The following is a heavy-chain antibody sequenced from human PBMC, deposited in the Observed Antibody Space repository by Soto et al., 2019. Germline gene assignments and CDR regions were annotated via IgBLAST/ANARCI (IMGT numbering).Heavy chain of an antibody. CDR1: GYTLTELS. CDR2: FDPENGKT. D-gene: IGHD3-3*01. CDR3: ARGFPLWFDP. Sequence: GASVKVSCKVSGYTLTELSMHWVRQAPGKGLEWMGGFDPENGKTIYAQKFQGRVTITRDTSASTAYMEMSSLRSEDTAVYYCARGFPLWFDPWGQGTLVTVSS. J-gene: IGHJ5*02. V-gene: IGHV1-24*01.